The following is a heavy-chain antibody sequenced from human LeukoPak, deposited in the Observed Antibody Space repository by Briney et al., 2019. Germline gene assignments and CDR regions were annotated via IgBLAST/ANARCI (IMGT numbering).Heavy chain of an antibody. CDR1: GGSISSSSYY. CDR3: ARPGRYYYYYMDV. J-gene: IGHJ6*03. V-gene: IGHV4-39*02. D-gene: IGHD1-14*01. Sequence: SETLSLTCTVSGGSISSSSYYWGWIRQPPGRGLEWIGSIYYSGSTYYNPSLKSRVTISVDTSKNHFSLKLDSVTAADTAVYYCARPGRYYYYYMDVWGKGTTVTVSS. CDR2: IYYSGST.